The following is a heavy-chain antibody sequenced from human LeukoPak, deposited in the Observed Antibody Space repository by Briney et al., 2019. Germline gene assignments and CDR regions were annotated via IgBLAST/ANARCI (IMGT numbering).Heavy chain of an antibody. CDR1: GGSISSYY. Sequence: PSETLSLTCTVSGGSISSYYWSWIRQPPGKGLEWIGYIYYSGSTNYNPSLKSRVTISVDTSKNQFSLKLSSVTAADTAVYYCARVRLPHSYDILTGRGVASANWWFDPWGQGTLVTVSS. CDR2: IYYSGST. V-gene: IGHV4-59*01. J-gene: IGHJ5*02. D-gene: IGHD3-9*01. CDR3: ARVRLPHSYDILTGRGVASANWWFDP.